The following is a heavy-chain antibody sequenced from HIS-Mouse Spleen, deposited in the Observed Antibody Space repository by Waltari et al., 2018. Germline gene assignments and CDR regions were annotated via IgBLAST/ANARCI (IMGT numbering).Heavy chain of an antibody. J-gene: IGHJ3*02. CDR1: GYTFTGYY. D-gene: IGHD3-3*01. Sequence: QVQLVQSGAEVKKPGASVKVSCKASGYTFTGYYMHWVRQAPGQGLEWMGWINPNSGGTNYAQKFQGRVTMTRDTSISTAYMELSRLRSDDTAVYYCARDFHDFWSGYYGGDKKHDAFDIWGQGTMVTVSS. V-gene: IGHV1-2*02. CDR2: INPNSGGT. CDR3: ARDFHDFWSGYYGGDKKHDAFDI.